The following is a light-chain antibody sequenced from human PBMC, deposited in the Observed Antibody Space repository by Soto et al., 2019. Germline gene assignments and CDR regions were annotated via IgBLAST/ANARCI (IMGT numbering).Light chain of an antibody. CDR1: SSDVGGYNY. CDR3: SSFTTSNTVV. Sequence: QSVLTQPASVSGSPGQSITISCTGTSSDVGGYNYVSWYQQHPGTAPKLIIFEVTDRPSGVSNRFSGSKSGNRASPTISGLRADDGADYYCSSFTTSNTVVFGTGTKLTVL. V-gene: IGLV2-14*01. J-gene: IGLJ1*01. CDR2: EVT.